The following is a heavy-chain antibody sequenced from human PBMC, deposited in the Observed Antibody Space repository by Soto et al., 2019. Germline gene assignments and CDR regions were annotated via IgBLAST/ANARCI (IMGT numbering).Heavy chain of an antibody. CDR1: GGSISSSSYY. V-gene: IGHV4-39*01. CDR2: IYYSGST. J-gene: IGHJ6*02. CDR3: ARRYYDFWSGSWVDYGMDV. D-gene: IGHD3-3*01. Sequence: SETLSLTCTVSGGSISSSSYYWGWIRQPPGKGLEWIGSIYYSGSTYYNPSLKSRVTISVDTSKNQFSLKLSSVTAADTAVYYCARRYYDFWSGSWVDYGMDVWGQGTTVTVS.